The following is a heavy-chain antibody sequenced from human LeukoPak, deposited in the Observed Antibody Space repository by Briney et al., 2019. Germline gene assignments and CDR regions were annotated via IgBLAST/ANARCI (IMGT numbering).Heavy chain of an antibody. V-gene: IGHV4-59*01. D-gene: IGHD5-18*01. J-gene: IGHJ4*02. CDR1: GGSISSYY. CDR3: ARARPDTTMAVDY. Sequence: SETLSLTCTVSGGSISSYYWSWVRQPPGKGLEWIGYIYNSGSTKYNPSLKSRVTVSVDTSKNQFSLKLSSVTAADTAVYYCARARPDTTMAVDYWGQGTLVTVSS. CDR2: IYNSGST.